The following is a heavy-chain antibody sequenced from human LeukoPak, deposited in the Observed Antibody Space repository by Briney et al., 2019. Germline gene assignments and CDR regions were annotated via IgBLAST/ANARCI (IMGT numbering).Heavy chain of an antibody. CDR1: GGTFSSYA. CDR3: ARDYYDFWSGSGRNGNDYYYYYYMDV. CDR2: IIPIFGTA. J-gene: IGHJ6*03. V-gene: IGHV1-69*01. Sequence: SVKVSCKASGGTFSSYAISWVRQAPGQGLEWMGGIIPIFGTANYAQKFQGRVTITADESTSTAYMGLSSLRSEDTAVYYCARDYYDFWSGSGRNGNDYYYYYYMDVWGKGTTVTVSS. D-gene: IGHD3-3*01.